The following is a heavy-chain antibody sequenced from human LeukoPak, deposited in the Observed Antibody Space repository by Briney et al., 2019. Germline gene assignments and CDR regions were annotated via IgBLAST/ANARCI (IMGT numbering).Heavy chain of an antibody. CDR2: ISYDGSNK. Sequence: GGSLRLSCAASGFTFCSYGMHWVRQAPGKGLEWVAVISYDGSNKYYADSVKGRFTISRDNSKNTLYLQMNSLRAEDTAVYYCAKDRGVGTYYYGMDVWGKGTTVTVSS. V-gene: IGHV3-30*18. CDR1: GFTFCSYG. D-gene: IGHD3-10*01. J-gene: IGHJ6*04. CDR3: AKDRGVGTYYYGMDV.